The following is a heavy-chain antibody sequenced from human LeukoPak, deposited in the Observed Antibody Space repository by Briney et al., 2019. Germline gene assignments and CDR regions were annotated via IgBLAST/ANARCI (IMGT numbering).Heavy chain of an antibody. J-gene: IGHJ4*01. V-gene: IGHV3-21*01. CDR2: ISSSSSYI. CDR1: GFTFSSYS. CDR3: ARAYDYVWGSYRFDY. Sequence: PGGSLRLSCAASGFTFSSYSMNWVRQAPGKGLEWVSSISSSSSYIYYADSVKGRFTISRDNAKNSLYLQMNSLRAEDTAVYYWARAYDYVWGSYRFDYWGQETWSPSPQ. D-gene: IGHD3-16*02.